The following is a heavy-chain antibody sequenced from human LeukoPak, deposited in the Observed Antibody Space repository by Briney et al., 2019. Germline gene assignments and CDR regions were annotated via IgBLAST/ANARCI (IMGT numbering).Heavy chain of an antibody. V-gene: IGHV3-66*01. CDR1: GFTVSSNY. CDR2: IYSGGST. CDR3: ARETYNWNDNP. Sequence: GGSLRLSCAASGFTVSSNYMSWVRQAPGKGLEWVSVIYSGGSTYYADSVKGRFTISRDNSKNTLYLQMNSLRAEDTAVYYCARETYNWNDNPWGQGTLVTVSS. J-gene: IGHJ5*02. D-gene: IGHD1-1*01.